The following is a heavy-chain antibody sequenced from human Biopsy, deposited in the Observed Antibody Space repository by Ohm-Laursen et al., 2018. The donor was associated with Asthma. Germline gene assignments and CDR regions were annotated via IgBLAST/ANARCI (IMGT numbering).Heavy chain of an antibody. Sequence: ASVKVSCKASGYTFTSYYMHWVRQAPGQGLEWMGIINPSGGSTSYAQKFQGRVTMTRDTSTSTVYMELSSPRPEDTAVYYCATQRVFDWFHFDYWGQGTQVTVSP. CDR2: INPSGGST. D-gene: IGHD3-9*01. CDR3: ATQRVFDWFHFDY. CDR1: GYTFTSYY. V-gene: IGHV1-46*01. J-gene: IGHJ4*02.